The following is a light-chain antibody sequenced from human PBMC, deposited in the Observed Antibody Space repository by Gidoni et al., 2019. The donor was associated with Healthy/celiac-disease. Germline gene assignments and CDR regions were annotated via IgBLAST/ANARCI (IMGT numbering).Light chain of an antibody. CDR3: QQYNSIGYT. Sequence: DFQMTHPPSTLSASVGDRVTIACRASQSISRCLAWYQQKPGKAPKLLNYDASSLASGVPSRFSGSGSRTEFTLTISRLQPDDFATYYCQQYNSIGYTFGQGTKLEIK. V-gene: IGKV1-5*01. CDR2: DAS. CDR1: QSISRC. J-gene: IGKJ2*01.